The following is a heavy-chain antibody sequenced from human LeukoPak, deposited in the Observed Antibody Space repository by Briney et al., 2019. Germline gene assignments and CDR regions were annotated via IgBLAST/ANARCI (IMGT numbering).Heavy chain of an antibody. V-gene: IGHV1-2*02. CDR3: ATGVATAFTY. J-gene: IGHJ4*02. CDR2: VNPNSGDT. Sequence: ASVKVSCKASGYTFTDYYIHWVRQAPGQGLEWMAFVNPNSGDTYSAPKFQGRVTMTRDTFITTASMELRWLSSDDTAVYYCATGVATAFTYWGQGTLVTVSS. CDR1: GYTFTDYY. D-gene: IGHD5-18*01.